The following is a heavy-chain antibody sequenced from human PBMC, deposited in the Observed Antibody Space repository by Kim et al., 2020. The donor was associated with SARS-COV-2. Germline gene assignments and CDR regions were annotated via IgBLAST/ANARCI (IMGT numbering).Heavy chain of an antibody. D-gene: IGHD6-13*01. Sequence: SVTGRFTITRDNSKNKLYLQMNRMRAEDTAVYYCAKELGYSSSWYPWFDPWGQGTLVTVSS. CDR3: AKELGYSSSWYPWFDP. J-gene: IGHJ5*02. V-gene: IGHV3-23*01.